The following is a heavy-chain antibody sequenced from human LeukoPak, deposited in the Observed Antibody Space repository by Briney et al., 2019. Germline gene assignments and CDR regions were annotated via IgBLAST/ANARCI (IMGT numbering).Heavy chain of an antibody. CDR1: GFTFSSYA. V-gene: IGHV3-23*01. CDR3: AKSAHEAAVAATAFDY. J-gene: IGHJ4*02. CDR2: ISGSGGST. Sequence: GGSLRLSCAASGFTFSSYAMSWVRQAPGKGLEWVSAISGSGGSTYYADPVKGRFTISRDNSKNTLYLQMHSLRAEDTAVYYCAKSAHEAAVAATAFDYWGQGTLVTVSS. D-gene: IGHD6-19*01.